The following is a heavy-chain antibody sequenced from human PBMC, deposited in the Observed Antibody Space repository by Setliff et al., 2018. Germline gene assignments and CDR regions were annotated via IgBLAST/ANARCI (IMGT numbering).Heavy chain of an antibody. D-gene: IGHD2-2*01. J-gene: IGHJ4*02. CDR3: ARGPPDFVVVPAAAKFDY. Sequence: ASVKVSCKASGYTFTSYSITWVRQAPGRGLEWLGWISGYSGDTSYAQKFQGRVTMTIDTPTSTAYMELGSLRSDDTAVYYCARGPPDFVVVPAAAKFDYWGQGTLVTVSS. V-gene: IGHV1-18*01. CDR1: GYTFTSYS. CDR2: ISGYSGDT.